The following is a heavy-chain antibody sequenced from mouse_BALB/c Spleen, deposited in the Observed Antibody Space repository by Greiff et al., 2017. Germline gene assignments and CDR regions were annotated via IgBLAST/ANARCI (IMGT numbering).Heavy chain of an antibody. J-gene: IGHJ4*01. CDR1: GFTFSSYA. D-gene: IGHD2-4*01. CDR2: ISSGGSYT. CDR3: ARDGYDSYAMDY. V-gene: IGHV5-9-4*01. Sequence: EVQLQESGGGLVKPGGSLKLSCAASGFTFSSYAMSWVRQSPEKRLEWVAEISSGGSYTYYPDTVTGRFTISRDNAKNTLYLEMSSLRSEDTAMYYCARDGYDSYAMDYWGQGTSVTVSS.